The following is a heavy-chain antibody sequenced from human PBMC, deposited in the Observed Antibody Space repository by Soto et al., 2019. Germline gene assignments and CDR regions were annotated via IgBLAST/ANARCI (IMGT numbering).Heavy chain of an antibody. CDR3: AKSQRIAAAGRWYYFDY. CDR2: ISGSGGST. V-gene: IGHV3-23*01. CDR1: GFTFSSYA. D-gene: IGHD6-13*01. Sequence: GGSLRLSCAASGFTFSSYAMSWVRQAPGKGLEWVSAISGSGGSTYYADSVKGRFTISRDNSKNTLYLQMNSLRAEDTAVYYCAKSQRIAAAGRWYYFDYWGQGTLVTVSS. J-gene: IGHJ4*02.